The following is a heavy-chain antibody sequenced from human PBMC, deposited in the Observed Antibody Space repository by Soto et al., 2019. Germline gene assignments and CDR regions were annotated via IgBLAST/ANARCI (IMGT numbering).Heavy chain of an antibody. CDR2: INHSGST. D-gene: IGHD3-9*01. Sequence: SETLSLTCAVYGGSVSGYYWSWIRQPPGKGLEWIGEINHSGSTNYNPSLKSRVTISVDTSKNQFSLKLSSVTAADTAVYYCARTYYDILTGYYNYFDYWGQGTLVTVSS. V-gene: IGHV4-34*01. CDR1: GGSVSGYY. J-gene: IGHJ4*02. CDR3: ARTYYDILTGYYNYFDY.